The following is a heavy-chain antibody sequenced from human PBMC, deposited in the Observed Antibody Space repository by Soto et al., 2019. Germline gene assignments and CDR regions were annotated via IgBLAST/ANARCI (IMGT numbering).Heavy chain of an antibody. D-gene: IGHD4-17*01. Sequence: QVQLQESGPGLVKPSETLSLTCTVSGGSISSYYWSCIRQPPGKGLEWIGYIYYGGSTNYNPSLKRRVHISVDTSKNQFSLKLSSVTAADTAVYYCARWGYGDYNYYFDYWGQGTLVTVSS. CDR3: ARWGYGDYNYYFDY. V-gene: IGHV4-59*08. J-gene: IGHJ4*02. CDR1: GGSISSYY. CDR2: IYYGGST.